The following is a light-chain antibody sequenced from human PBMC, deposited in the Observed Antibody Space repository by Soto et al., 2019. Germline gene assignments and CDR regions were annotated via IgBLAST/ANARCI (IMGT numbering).Light chain of an antibody. CDR2: DVT. Sequence: QSVLTQPPSASGSPGQSVTISCTGTSSDVGGYNYVSWYQQHPGKAPKLMIYDVTKRPSGVPDRFSGSKSGNTASLTVSGLQAEDEADYYCSSVGGSNKFVVFGGGTKLTVL. CDR3: SSVGGSNKFVV. V-gene: IGLV2-8*01. CDR1: SSDVGGYNY. J-gene: IGLJ2*01.